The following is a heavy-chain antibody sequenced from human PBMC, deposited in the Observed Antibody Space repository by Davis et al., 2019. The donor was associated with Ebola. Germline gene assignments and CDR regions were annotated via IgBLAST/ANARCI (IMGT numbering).Heavy chain of an antibody. V-gene: IGHV1-46*01. Sequence: ASVKVSCKASGYTFTSYGISWVRQAPGQGLEWMGIINPSGGSTSYAQKFQGRVTMTRDTSTSTVYMELSSLRSEDTAVYYCARDVVAVDSSSWYLGGFDYWGQGTLVTVSS. D-gene: IGHD6-13*01. CDR2: INPSGGST. J-gene: IGHJ4*02. CDR3: ARDVVAVDSSSWYLGGFDY. CDR1: GYTFTSYG.